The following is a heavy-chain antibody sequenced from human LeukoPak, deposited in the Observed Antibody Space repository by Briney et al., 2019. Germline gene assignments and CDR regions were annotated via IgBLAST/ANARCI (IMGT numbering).Heavy chain of an antibody. CDR1: GFTVGSNY. V-gene: IGHV3-53*01. J-gene: IGHJ4*02. CDR2: IFSGGNT. D-gene: IGHD3-9*01. Sequence: GGSLRLSCATSGFTVGSNYMSWVRQAPGRGLEWVSTIFSGGNTYYADSVKGRFTISRDTSRNTLYLQMSSLWVEDTAVYSCARELTWHYYEYWGQGTLVTVSS. CDR3: ARELTWHYYEY.